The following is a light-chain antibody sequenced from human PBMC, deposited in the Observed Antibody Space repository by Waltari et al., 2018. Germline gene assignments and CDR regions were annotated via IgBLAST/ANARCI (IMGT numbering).Light chain of an antibody. CDR2: DVN. J-gene: IGLJ2*01. V-gene: IGLV2-14*01. CDR3: RSHSTNNIVL. CDR1: MGDIGGPDF. Sequence: QSGLTQPASVSASPGESITISCTGTMGDIGGPDFVSWYQHHPGRAPKVLIFDVNHRPSGISDRFAGSKSGNTASLTISELQPEDDADYYCRSHSTNNIVLFGGGTKVTVL.